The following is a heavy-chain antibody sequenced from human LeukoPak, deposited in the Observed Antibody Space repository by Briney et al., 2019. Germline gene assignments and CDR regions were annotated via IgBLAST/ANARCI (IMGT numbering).Heavy chain of an antibody. D-gene: IGHD4-23*01. Sequence: ASVKVSCKASGYTFTGYYMHWVRQAPGQGLEWMGWINPNSGGTNYAQKFQGRVTMTRDTSISTAYMELSRLRSDDTAVYYCARTTGNFEYYYYYVDVWGKGTTVTISS. CDR1: GYTFTGYY. J-gene: IGHJ6*03. V-gene: IGHV1-2*02. CDR3: ARTTGNFEYYYYYVDV. CDR2: INPNSGGT.